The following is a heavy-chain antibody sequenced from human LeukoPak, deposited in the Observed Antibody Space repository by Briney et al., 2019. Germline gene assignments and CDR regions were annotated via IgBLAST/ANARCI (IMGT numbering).Heavy chain of an antibody. CDR1: GGSISSGGYS. Sequence: PSETLSLTCAVSGGSISSGGYSWSWIRQPPGKGLEWIGYIYYSGSTNYNPSLKSRVTISVDTSKNQFSLKLSSVTAADTAVYYCARAGLRYFDWPEEGWFDPWGQGTLVTVSS. CDR2: IYYSGST. V-gene: IGHV4-61*08. D-gene: IGHD3-9*01. J-gene: IGHJ5*02. CDR3: ARAGLRYFDWPEEGWFDP.